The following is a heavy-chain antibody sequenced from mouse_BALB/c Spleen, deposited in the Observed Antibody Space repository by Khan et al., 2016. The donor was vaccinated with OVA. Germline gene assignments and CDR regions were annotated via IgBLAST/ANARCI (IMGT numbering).Heavy chain of an antibody. CDR1: GYTFTTYW. CDR3: TRERIDY. Sequence: QVQLQQSGAELAKPGASVKMSCKASGYTFTTYWMHWVKQRPGQGLEWIGYINPTSGYTDYNEKFMDRATLSADRSSSTAYMQLSSLTSEDSAVYYCTRERIDYWGQGTTLTVSS. V-gene: IGHV1-7*01. CDR2: INPTSGYT. J-gene: IGHJ2*01.